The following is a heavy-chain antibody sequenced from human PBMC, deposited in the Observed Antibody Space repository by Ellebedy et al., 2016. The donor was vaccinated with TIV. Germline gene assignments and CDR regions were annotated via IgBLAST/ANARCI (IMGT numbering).Heavy chain of an antibody. D-gene: IGHD3-3*02. Sequence: GGSLRLSCKASGYTFTAYHIHWVRQAPGQGLEWMGWIYPYSGGTNYAPKFQGRVTMTRDMSISTAYMELSGLKSDDTAVYYCAAFPYISTSSAFWGQGTLVTVSS. CDR2: IYPYSGGT. J-gene: IGHJ4*02. V-gene: IGHV1-2*02. CDR3: AAFPYISTSSAF. CDR1: GYTFTAYH.